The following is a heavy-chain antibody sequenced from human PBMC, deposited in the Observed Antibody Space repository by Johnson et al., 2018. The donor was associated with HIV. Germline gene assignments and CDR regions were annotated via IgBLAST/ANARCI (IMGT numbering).Heavy chain of an antibody. CDR1: GFTFSNAW. V-gene: IGHV3-30-3*01. CDR2: ISYDGSNK. Sequence: QAQLVESGGGLVKPGGSLRLSCAASGFTFSNAWMSWVRQAQGKGLEWVAVISYDGSNKYYADSVKGRFTISRDNSKNTLYLQMNSLRAEDTAGYYCASPYYYDSSGSPRYAFDIWGQGTMVTVSS. D-gene: IGHD3-22*01. J-gene: IGHJ3*02. CDR3: ASPYYYDSSGSPRYAFDI.